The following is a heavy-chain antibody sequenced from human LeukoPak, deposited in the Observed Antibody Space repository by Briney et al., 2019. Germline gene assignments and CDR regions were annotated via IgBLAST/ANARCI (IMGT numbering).Heavy chain of an antibody. CDR3: AKEKYDSSGYAPHTYYFDY. CDR1: GFTFSSYA. Sequence: GGSLRLSCAASGFTFSSYAMHWVRQAPGKGLEWVSGISWNSGSIGYADSVKGRFTISRDNAKNSLYLQMNSLRAEDTALYYCAKEKYDSSGYAPHTYYFDYWGQGTLVTVSS. CDR2: ISWNSGSI. J-gene: IGHJ4*02. D-gene: IGHD3-22*01. V-gene: IGHV3-9*01.